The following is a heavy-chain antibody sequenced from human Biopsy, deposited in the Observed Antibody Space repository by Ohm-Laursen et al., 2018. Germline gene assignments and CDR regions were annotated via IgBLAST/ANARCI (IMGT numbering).Heavy chain of an antibody. CDR1: GYTLTELS. J-gene: IGHJ4*02. D-gene: IGHD1-1*01. CDR2: FAPENGKT. CDR3: AADINVWNVNY. V-gene: IGHV1-24*01. Sequence: SVKVSCKVSGYTLTELSMHWVRQAPGKGLEWMGGFAPENGKTVYTQNFQARVSMTEDTSTDTAYMELRSLRSEDTAVYYCAADINVWNVNYWGRGTQVTVSS.